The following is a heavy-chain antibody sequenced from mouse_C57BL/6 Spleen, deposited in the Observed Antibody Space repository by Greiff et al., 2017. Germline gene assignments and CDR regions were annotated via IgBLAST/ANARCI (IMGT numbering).Heavy chain of an antibody. V-gene: IGHV5-17*01. CDR2: ISSGSSTI. D-gene: IGHD1-1*01. J-gene: IGHJ3*01. Sequence: EVKLEESGGGLVKPGGSLKLSCAASGFTFSDYGMHWVRQAPEKGLEWVAYISSGSSTIYYADTVKGRFTISRDNAKNTLFLQMTGLRSEDTAMSECARGYYGSSWFAYWGQGTMVTVSA. CDR3: ARGYYGSSWFAY. CDR1: GFTFSDYG.